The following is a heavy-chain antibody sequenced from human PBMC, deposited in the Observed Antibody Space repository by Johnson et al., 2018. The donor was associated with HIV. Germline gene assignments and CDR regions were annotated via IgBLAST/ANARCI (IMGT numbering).Heavy chain of an antibody. CDR3: ARAPEVRGIDAFDI. CDR2: ISWNGGST. CDR1: GFTFDDYA. D-gene: IGHD3-10*01. J-gene: IGHJ3*02. V-gene: IGHV3-20*04. Sequence: VQLVESGGVVVQPGGSLRLSCAASGFTFDDYAMHWVRQAPGKGLEWVSYISWNGGSTGYADSVKGRFTISRDNAKNSLSLQMNILTAEDTAVYYCARAPEVRGIDAFDIWGQGTMVTVS.